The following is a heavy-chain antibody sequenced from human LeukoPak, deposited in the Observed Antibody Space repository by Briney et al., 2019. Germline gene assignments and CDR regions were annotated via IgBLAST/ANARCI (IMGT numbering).Heavy chain of an antibody. CDR1: GYSITNAYY. D-gene: IGHD6-13*01. CDR3: ARVATAGTYYFDY. CDR2: IYHSGST. Sequence: PSETLSLTCTVSGYSITNAYYWGWIRQPPGKGLEWIGSIYHSGSTYHNPSLKSRVTISVDTSKNQFSLKLSSVTAADTAVYYCARVATAGTYYFDYWGQGTLVTVSS. J-gene: IGHJ4*02. V-gene: IGHV4-38-2*02.